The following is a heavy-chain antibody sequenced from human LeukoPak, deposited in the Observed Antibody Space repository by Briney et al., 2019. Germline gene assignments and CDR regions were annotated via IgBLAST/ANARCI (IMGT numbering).Heavy chain of an antibody. V-gene: IGHV3-23*01. CDR2: ISGSGGST. CDR3: AKDTDVVVPEYFQY. J-gene: IGHJ1*01. D-gene: IGHD2-15*01. CDR1: GFTFTSYA. Sequence: GGSLRLSCAASGFTFTSYAMNWVRQAPGKGLEWVPAISGSGGSTYYADSVKGRFTVSRDNSENTLFLQMNSLRAEDTAIYYCAKDTDVVVPEYFQYWGQGTLVTVSS.